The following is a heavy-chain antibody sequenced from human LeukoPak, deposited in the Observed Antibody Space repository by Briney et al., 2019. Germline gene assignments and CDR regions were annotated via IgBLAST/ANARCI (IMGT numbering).Heavy chain of an antibody. CDR3: AGGTAVWSGYYRDY. J-gene: IGHJ4*02. Sequence: SETLSLTCAVYGGSFSGYYWSWIRQPPGKGLEWIGEINHSGSTNYNPSLKSRVTISVDTSKNQFSLKLSSVTAADTAVYYCAGGTAVWSGYYRDYWGQGTLVTVSS. V-gene: IGHV4-34*01. CDR2: INHSGST. CDR1: GGSFSGYY. D-gene: IGHD3-3*01.